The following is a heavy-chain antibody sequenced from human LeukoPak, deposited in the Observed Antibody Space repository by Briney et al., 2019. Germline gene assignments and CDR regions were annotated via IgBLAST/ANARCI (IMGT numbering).Heavy chain of an antibody. Sequence: SETLSLTCTVSGGSISSSSYYWGWIRQPPGKGLEWIGSIYYSGSTYYNPSLKSRVTISVDTSKNQFSLKLSSVTAADTAVYYCASRYYYGSGSYTDDYWGQGTLVTVSS. CDR1: GGSISSSSYY. CDR3: ASRYYYGSGSYTDDY. CDR2: IYYSGST. J-gene: IGHJ4*02. V-gene: IGHV4-39*07. D-gene: IGHD3-10*01.